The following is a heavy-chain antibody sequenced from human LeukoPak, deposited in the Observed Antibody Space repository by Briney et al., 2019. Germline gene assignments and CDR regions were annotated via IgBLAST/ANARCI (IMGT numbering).Heavy chain of an antibody. CDR3: ARSLCTNGVCSDAFDI. CDR1: GGSFSGYY. Sequence: PSETLSLTCAVYGGSFSGYYWSWIRQPPGKGLEWIGEINHSGSTNYNPSLKSRATISVDTSKNQFSLKLSSVTAADTAVYYCARSLCTNGVCSDAFDIWGQGTMVTVSS. J-gene: IGHJ3*02. CDR2: INHSGST. V-gene: IGHV4-34*01. D-gene: IGHD2-8*01.